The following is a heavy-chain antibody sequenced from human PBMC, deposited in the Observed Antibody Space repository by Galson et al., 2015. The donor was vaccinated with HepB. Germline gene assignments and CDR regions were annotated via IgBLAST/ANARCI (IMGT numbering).Heavy chain of an antibody. CDR2: IYPADSDV. CDR3: ARRLRFSSTYYFDY. Sequence: QSGAEVKKPGESLKISCKGSGYKFSSYWIGWVRQMPGKGLEWMGIIYPADSDVRYSPSFQGQVTISADTSISTAYLQWGSLKASDTAMYYCARRLRFSSTYYFDYWGQGTLVTVSS. CDR1: GYKFSSYW. J-gene: IGHJ4*02. V-gene: IGHV5-51*01. D-gene: IGHD3-3*01.